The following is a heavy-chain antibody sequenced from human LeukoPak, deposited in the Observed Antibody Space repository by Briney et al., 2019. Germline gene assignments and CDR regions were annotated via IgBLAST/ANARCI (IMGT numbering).Heavy chain of an antibody. CDR2: IGSGGDT. Sequence: GSLRLSCAASGFTFSSYAMTWVCQSPGKGLEWVSVIGSGGDTYYSDSVQGRFTISRDNSKNTLYLQMNSLRADDTAVYYCAKYYAARSRSFDFWGQGTVVTVSS. D-gene: IGHD3-10*01. CDR3: AKYYAARSRSFDF. CDR1: GFTFSSYA. V-gene: IGHV3-23*01. J-gene: IGHJ4*02.